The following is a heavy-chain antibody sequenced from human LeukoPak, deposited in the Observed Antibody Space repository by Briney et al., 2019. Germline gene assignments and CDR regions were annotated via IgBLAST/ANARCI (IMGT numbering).Heavy chain of an antibody. Sequence: GGSLRLSCAPSGSTFENAWMSWVRQAPGKGLEWVGRIKGKSEGGPTDFAAPVKGRFTISRDDSLNTLFLQMNSLKIEDKAVYYCTTDPPGRYWGQGTLVTVSS. V-gene: IGHV3-15*01. J-gene: IGHJ4*02. CDR2: IKGKSEGGPT. CDR3: TTDPPGRY. CDR1: GSTFENAW.